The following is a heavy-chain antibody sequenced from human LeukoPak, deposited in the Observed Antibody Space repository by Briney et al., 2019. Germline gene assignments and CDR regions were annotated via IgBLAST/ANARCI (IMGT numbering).Heavy chain of an antibody. V-gene: IGHV4-31*03. J-gene: IGHJ4*02. CDR2: ISSRGNT. D-gene: IGHD6-6*01. Sequence: SQTLSLTCTVSGGSMSSGGDYWTWIRQHPGKGLEWIGYISSRGNTYYNPSLKSRLTISLDTSKSQFSLQLNSATAADTAVYYCARGPSFGSSSRFYSWGQGTLVTVSS. CDR1: GGSMSSGGDY. CDR3: ARGPSFGSSSRFYS.